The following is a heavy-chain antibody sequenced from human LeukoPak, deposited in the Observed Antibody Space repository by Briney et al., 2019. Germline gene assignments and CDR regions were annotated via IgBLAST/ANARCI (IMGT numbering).Heavy chain of an antibody. V-gene: IGHV4-39*07. Sequence: SETLSLTCTVSGGSISSSSYYWGWIRQPPGKGLEWIGSIYYTGSTYYNPSLKSRVTISVDTSNNQFSLKLSSVTAADTAVYHCARTGGSFYFYYYMDVWGKGTTVTVSS. CDR1: GGSISSSSYY. CDR3: ARTGGSFYFYYYMDV. J-gene: IGHJ6*03. D-gene: IGHD1-26*01. CDR2: IYYTGST.